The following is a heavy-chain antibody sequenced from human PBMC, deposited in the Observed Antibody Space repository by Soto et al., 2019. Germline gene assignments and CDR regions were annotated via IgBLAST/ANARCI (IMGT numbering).Heavy chain of an antibody. J-gene: IGHJ4*02. Sequence: PWGSLRLSCAASGFTVIAYYMSFCRHAPGKGLEWVSVIYSGGTTHYADSFQGRFTISRDSSKNTLYLHMNSLRAEDTAVYYCARLSAPTGSYYTAPFDYWGQGTLVTVSS. V-gene: IGHV3-53*01. D-gene: IGHD3-10*01. CDR3: ARLSAPTGSYYTAPFDY. CDR2: IYSGGTT. CDR1: GFTVIAYY.